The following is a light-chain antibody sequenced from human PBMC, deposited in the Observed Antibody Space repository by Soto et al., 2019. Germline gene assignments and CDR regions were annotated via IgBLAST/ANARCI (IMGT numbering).Light chain of an antibody. CDR2: KAS. Sequence: DIQMTPSPSALSTSVGDSVTITCRSSHNIDTWLAWYQQKPGKAPKLLIYKASSLESGVPSRFSGSGSETEFTLTISSLQPEDSATYYCQQHNSLYTFGQGTKVDIK. J-gene: IGKJ2*01. CDR1: HNIDTW. CDR3: QQHNSLYT. V-gene: IGKV1-5*03.